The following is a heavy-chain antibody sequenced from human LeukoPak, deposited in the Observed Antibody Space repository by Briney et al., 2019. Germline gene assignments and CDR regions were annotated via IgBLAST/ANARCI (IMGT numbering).Heavy chain of an antibody. J-gene: IGHJ3*02. D-gene: IGHD2-2*01. CDR1: GGSISSSNYY. CDR2: IYYTGNT. Sequence: SETLSLTCTVSGGSISSSNYYWGWIRQPPGKGLEWIGNIYYTGNTYYNPSLKSRVTMSVDTSKNQFSLKLSSVTAADTAVYYCATGGIVVVPAAIGEGAFDIWGQGTMVTVSS. CDR3: ATGGIVVVPAAIGEGAFDI. V-gene: IGHV4-39*01.